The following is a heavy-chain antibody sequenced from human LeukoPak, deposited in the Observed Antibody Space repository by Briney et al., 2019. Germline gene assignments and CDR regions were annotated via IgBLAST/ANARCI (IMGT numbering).Heavy chain of an antibody. CDR2: IGYEGVHK. CDR3: AKDLHGGYSSDY. Sequence: PGGSLRLSCAASGFTFSEYYMGWLRQVPGKGLEWVSFIGYEGVHKYYADSVKGRFTISKDNSKATLYLQMNSLRPEDTAVYYCAKDLHGGYSSDYWGQGTLVTVFS. CDR1: GFTFSEYY. J-gene: IGHJ4*02. V-gene: IGHV3-30*02. D-gene: IGHD4-23*01.